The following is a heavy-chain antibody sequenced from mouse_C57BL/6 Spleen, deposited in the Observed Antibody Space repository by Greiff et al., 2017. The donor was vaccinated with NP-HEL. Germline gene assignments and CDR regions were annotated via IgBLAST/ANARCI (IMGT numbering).Heavy chain of an antibody. D-gene: IGHD1-1*01. J-gene: IGHJ3*01. CDR3: ARDPPNYYGSSPWFAY. V-gene: IGHV5-4*01. CDR2: ISDGGSYT. Sequence: EVMLVESGGGLVKPGGSLKLSCAASGFTFSSYAMSWVRQTPEKRLEWVATISDGGSYTYYPDNVKGRFTISRDNAENNLYLQMSHLKSEDTAMYYCARDPPNYYGSSPWFAYWGQGTLVTVSA. CDR1: GFTFSSYA.